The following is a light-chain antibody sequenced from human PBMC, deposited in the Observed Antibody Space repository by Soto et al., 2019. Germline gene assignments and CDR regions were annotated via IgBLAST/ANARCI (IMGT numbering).Light chain of an antibody. V-gene: IGKV3-15*01. CDR2: AAS. CDR3: QQYNTWHPLT. CDR1: LSVSNN. Sequence: IVMTQSPATLSVSPGERVTLSCRASLSVSNNLAWYQQKPGQAPRLLIYAASTRDTGLPARFSGSGSGTQFTLTISSLQSEDFAVYYCQQYNTWHPLTFGGGTKVEIK. J-gene: IGKJ4*01.